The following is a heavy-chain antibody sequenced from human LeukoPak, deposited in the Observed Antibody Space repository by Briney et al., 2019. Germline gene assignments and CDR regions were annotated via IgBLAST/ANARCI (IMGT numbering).Heavy chain of an antibody. Sequence: GSLKLSLSTSGFPFSSYAISLVPQAPGKGLELVSSVSGSGDKIYYADSVKGRFTISRDNSKNTFYLQMNSLGAEDTAVYYCAKPIFRQMAAAGEFDYWGQGTLVTVSS. CDR3: AKPIFRQMAAAGEFDY. CDR1: GFPFSSYA. J-gene: IGHJ4*02. V-gene: IGHV3-23*01. D-gene: IGHD6-13*01. CDR2: VSGSGDKI.